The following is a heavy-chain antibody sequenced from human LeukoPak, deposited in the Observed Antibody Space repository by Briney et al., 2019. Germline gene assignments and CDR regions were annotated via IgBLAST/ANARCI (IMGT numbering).Heavy chain of an antibody. CDR2: SNPSDGST. V-gene: IGHV1-46*01. Sequence: ASVKVSCKASGYTFTSYYVHWVRQAPGQGLEWMGISNPSDGSTGYAQKFQGRVTMTRDTSTSTVYMELNSLKSEDTAVYYCARRDCSRTRCYGPNWIDPWGPGTLVTVSS. CDR1: GYTFTSYY. D-gene: IGHD2-2*01. CDR3: ARRDCSRTRCYGPNWIDP. J-gene: IGHJ5*02.